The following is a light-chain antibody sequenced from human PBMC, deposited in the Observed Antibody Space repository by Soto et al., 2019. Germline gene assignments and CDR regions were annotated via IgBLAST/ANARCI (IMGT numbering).Light chain of an antibody. J-gene: IGLJ1*01. Sequence: QSVLTQPASVSGSPGQSITISCTGTNSDVGGYNYVSWYQQHPGKAPKLMIYDVSNRPSGVSNRFSGSKSGNTASLTISGLQAEDEADYYCSSYTSSSTPCVFGTGTKVTVL. CDR3: SSYTSSSTPCV. CDR2: DVS. CDR1: NSDVGGYNY. V-gene: IGLV2-14*01.